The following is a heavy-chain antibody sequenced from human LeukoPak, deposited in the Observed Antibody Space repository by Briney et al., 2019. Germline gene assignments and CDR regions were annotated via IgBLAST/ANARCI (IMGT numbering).Heavy chain of an antibody. D-gene: IGHD5-18*01. J-gene: IGHJ4*02. CDR2: IYYSGST. V-gene: IGHV4-59*01. Sequence: TTSETLSLTCTVSGGSISSYYWSWIRQPPGKGLEWIGYIYYSGSTNYNPSLKSRVTISVDTSKNQFSLKLSSVTAADTAVYYCARTLDTAMAVIDYWGQGTLVTVSP. CDR1: GGSISSYY. CDR3: ARTLDTAMAVIDY.